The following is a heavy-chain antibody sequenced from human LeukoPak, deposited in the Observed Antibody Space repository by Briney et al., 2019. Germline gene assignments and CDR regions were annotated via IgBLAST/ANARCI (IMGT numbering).Heavy chain of an antibody. D-gene: IGHD3-16*01. J-gene: IGHJ4*02. CDR3: LRQAPGFMIAGHFEY. V-gene: IGHV4/OR15-8*02. CDR1: GVSISTANW. Sequence: PSETLSLTCTVSGVSISTANWWSWVRQSPGKGLEWIGEIYHDGKTNYHPSLESRVTVWMDKPRNQFSLRMHSMTAADTAVYYCLRQAPGFMIAGHFEYWAQGILVTVSS. CDR2: IYHDGKT.